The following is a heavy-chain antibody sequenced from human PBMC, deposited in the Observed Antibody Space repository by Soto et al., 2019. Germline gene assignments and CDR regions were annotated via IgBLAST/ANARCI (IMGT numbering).Heavy chain of an antibody. Sequence: GGSLRLSCAASGFTFSNYEMHWVRQAPGKGLEYVSGISNNGAHTDYAKSVKGRFTISRDNSENTLYLQMGSLRAEDMALYYWAMCGYGGRWTNGFVDVCGKGTMVGVSS. D-gene: IGHD3-10*02. J-gene: IGHJ6*04. V-gene: IGHV3-64*01. CDR1: GFTFSNYE. CDR2: ISNNGAHT. CDR3: AMCGYGGRWTNGFVDV.